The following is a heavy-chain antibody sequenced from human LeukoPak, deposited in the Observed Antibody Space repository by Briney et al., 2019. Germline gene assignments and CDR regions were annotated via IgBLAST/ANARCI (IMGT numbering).Heavy chain of an antibody. CDR1: GFTFSSYW. J-gene: IGHJ4*02. CDR2: IKQDGSEK. V-gene: IGHV3-7*01. D-gene: IGHD6-13*01. Sequence: GGSLRLSCAASGFTFSSYWMSWVRQAPGKGLEWVANIKQDGSEKYYADSVKGRFTISRDNSKNTLYLQMNSLRAEDTAVYYCAKDSKSSSWYVFSPNDYWGQGTLVTVSS. CDR3: AKDSKSSSWYVFSPNDY.